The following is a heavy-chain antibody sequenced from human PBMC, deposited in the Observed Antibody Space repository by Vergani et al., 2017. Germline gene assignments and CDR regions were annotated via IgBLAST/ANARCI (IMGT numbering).Heavy chain of an antibody. Sequence: QVQLMQSGAEMKKPGASVTVSCATSCYTFTKYNINWLRQAPGHGLEWMGWISPSNVQIRYAQKFRGRVPMTKDTSTSTGYREMRSLTVDDTAVYYCARRDDFGTFKYWGQGTWVTVAS. D-gene: IGHD3-3*01. CDR2: ISPSNVQI. J-gene: IGHJ4*02. CDR1: CYTFTKYN. V-gene: IGHV1-18*01. CDR3: ARRDDFGTFKY.